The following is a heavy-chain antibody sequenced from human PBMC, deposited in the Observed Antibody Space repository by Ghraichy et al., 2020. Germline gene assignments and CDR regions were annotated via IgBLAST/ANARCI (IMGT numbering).Heavy chain of an antibody. Sequence: GGSLRLSCAASGFTFSSYSMNWVRQAPGKGLEWVSSISSSSSYIYYADSVKGRFTISRDNAKNSLYLQMNSLRAEDTAVYYCARDPDPYSGYDRGREGVYWGQGTLVTVSS. CDR2: ISSSSSYI. J-gene: IGHJ4*02. V-gene: IGHV3-21*01. CDR1: GFTFSSYS. CDR3: ARDPDPYSGYDRGREGVY. D-gene: IGHD5-12*01.